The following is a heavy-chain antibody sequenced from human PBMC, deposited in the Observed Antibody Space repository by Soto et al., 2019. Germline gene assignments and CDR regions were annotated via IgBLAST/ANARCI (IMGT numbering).Heavy chain of an antibody. Sequence: SETLSLTCTVSGGSISSGDYYWSWIRQPPGKGLEWIGYIYYSGSTYYNPSLKSRVTISVDTSKNQFSLKLSSVTAADTAVYYCARVPSRSGFVDYWGQGTLVTVSS. CDR1: GGSISSGDYY. CDR2: IYYSGST. CDR3: ARVPSRSGFVDY. V-gene: IGHV4-30-4*01. J-gene: IGHJ4*02. D-gene: IGHD1-26*01.